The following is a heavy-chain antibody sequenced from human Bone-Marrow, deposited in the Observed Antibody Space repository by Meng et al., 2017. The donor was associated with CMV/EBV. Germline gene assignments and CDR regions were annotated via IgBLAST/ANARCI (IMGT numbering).Heavy chain of an antibody. Sequence: KVSCKGSGYSFTSYWIGWVRQMPGKGLEWMGIIYPGDSDTRYSPSFQGQVTISADKSISTAYLQWSSLKASDTAMYYCARRFGVPTAWFDPWGQGTLVTVSS. V-gene: IGHV5-51*01. J-gene: IGHJ5*02. CDR2: IYPGDSDT. D-gene: IGHD3-3*01. CDR3: ARRFGVPTAWFDP. CDR1: GYSFTSYW.